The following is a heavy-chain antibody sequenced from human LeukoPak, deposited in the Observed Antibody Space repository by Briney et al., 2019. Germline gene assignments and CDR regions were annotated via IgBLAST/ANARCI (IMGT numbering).Heavy chain of an antibody. CDR1: GFTFSTYF. Sequence: GRSLRLSCAASGFTFSTYFMHWVRQAPGKGLEWVADIASDGSHTFYVESVKGRFTISRDNSKNTLYLQMNSLRAEDTAVYYCAREPMVKLLDYWGQGTLVTVSS. CDR2: IASDGSHT. V-gene: IGHV3-30-3*01. CDR3: AREPMVKLLDY. D-gene: IGHD5-18*01. J-gene: IGHJ4*02.